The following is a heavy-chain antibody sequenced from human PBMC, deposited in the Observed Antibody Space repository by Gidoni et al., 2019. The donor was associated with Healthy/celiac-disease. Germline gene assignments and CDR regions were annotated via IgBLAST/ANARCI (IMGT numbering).Heavy chain of an antibody. Sequence: EVQLLESGGGLVQPGGSLRLSCAASGFTFSSYAMSWVRQAPGKGLEWVSAIIGSGGSTYYADSVKGRFTISRDNSKNTLYLQMNSLRAEDTAVYYCAKATIVVVITTSLDYWGQGTLVTVSS. V-gene: IGHV3-23*01. CDR2: IIGSGGST. J-gene: IGHJ4*02. CDR1: GFTFSSYA. D-gene: IGHD3-22*01. CDR3: AKATIVVVITTSLDY.